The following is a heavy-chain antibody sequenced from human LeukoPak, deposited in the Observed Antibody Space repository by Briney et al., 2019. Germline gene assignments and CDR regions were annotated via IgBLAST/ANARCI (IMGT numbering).Heavy chain of an antibody. J-gene: IGHJ3*02. CDR3: ARWSSYSYGYNDAFDI. CDR2: IYTSGST. D-gene: IGHD5-18*01. CDR1: GGPISSYY. V-gene: IGHV4-4*07. Sequence: KASETLSLTCTVSGGPISSYYWSWIRQPAGKGLEWIGRIYTSGSTNYNPSLKSRVTMSVDTSKNQFSLKLSSVPAADTAVYYCARWSSYSYGYNDAFDIWGQGTMVTVSS.